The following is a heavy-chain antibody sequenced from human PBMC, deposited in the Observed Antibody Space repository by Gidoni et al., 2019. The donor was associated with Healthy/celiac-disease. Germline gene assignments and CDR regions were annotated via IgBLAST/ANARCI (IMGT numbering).Heavy chain of an antibody. J-gene: IGHJ5*02. CDR2: ISAYNGNT. V-gene: IGHV1-18*01. D-gene: IGHD2-2*01. CDR3: ARDQDIVVVPALLSLQNWFDP. CDR1: GYTLTSYG. Sequence: QLQPVQPAAAVTKPAASVKASCKASGYTLTSYGISRVQQAPGQGLEWMGWISAYNGNTNYAQKVQDRVTMTTDTSTRTAYVELRSLRSDDTAVYCCARDQDIVVVPALLSLQNWFDPWGQGTLVTVSS.